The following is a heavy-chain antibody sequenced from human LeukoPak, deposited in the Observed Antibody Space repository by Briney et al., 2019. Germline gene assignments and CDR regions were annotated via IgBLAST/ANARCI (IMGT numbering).Heavy chain of an antibody. Sequence: GGSLRLSCAASGFTVSSNYMSWVRQAPGKGLEWVSVIYSGGSTYYADSVKGRFTISRDNSKNTLYLQMNSLRAEDTAVYYCASTGRAYYYGSGSPDYWGQGTPVTVSS. D-gene: IGHD3-10*01. CDR1: GFTVSSNY. CDR3: ASTGRAYYYGSGSPDY. V-gene: IGHV3-66*01. CDR2: IYSGGST. J-gene: IGHJ4*02.